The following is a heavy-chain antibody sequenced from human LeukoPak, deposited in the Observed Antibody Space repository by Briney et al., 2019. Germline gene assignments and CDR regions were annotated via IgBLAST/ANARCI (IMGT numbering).Heavy chain of an antibody. J-gene: IGHJ4*02. D-gene: IGHD4-17*01. CDR3: ARAYADYVGYFFFDY. Sequence: GGSLRLSCAASGFTFNNYAMNWVRQAPGKGLEWVSSISGGGETTYYADSAKGRFTISRDNSQNTLYLQMNSLRAEDTAVYYCARAYADYVGYFFFDYWGQGTLVTVS. CDR1: GFTFNNYA. V-gene: IGHV3-23*01. CDR2: ISGGGETT.